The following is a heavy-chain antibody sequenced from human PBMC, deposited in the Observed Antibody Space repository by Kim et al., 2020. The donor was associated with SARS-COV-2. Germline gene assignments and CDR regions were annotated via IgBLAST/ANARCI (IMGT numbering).Heavy chain of an antibody. Sequence: GESLKISCKGSGYSFTSYWISWVRQMPGKGLEWMGRIDPSDSYTNYSPSFQGHVTISADKSISTAYLQWSSLKASDTAMYYCARLGDSHYSSGGWFDPWGQGTLVTVSS. CDR1: GYSFTSYW. J-gene: IGHJ5*02. CDR3: ARLGDSHYSSGGWFDP. D-gene: IGHD6-19*01. V-gene: IGHV5-10-1*01. CDR2: IDPSDSYT.